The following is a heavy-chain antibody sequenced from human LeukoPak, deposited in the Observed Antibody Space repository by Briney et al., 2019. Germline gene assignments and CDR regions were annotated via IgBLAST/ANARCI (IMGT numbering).Heavy chain of an antibody. CDR2: SNHSGST. CDR1: GFISCCI. V-gene: IGHV4-34*01. J-gene: IGHJ4*02. Sequence: GFISCCICGWGRAPPRGGEGLIGESNHSGSTNYNPSLKSRVTISVDTSKNQFSLKLSSVTAADTAVYYCARDPVAATGIDYWGQGTLVTVSS. CDR3: ARDPVAATGIDY. D-gene: IGHD2-15*01.